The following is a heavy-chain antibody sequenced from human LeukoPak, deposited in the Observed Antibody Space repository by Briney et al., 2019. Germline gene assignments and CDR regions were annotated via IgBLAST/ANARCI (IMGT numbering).Heavy chain of an antibody. J-gene: IGHJ3*02. CDR2: IYYSGST. CDR1: GGSISSSSYY. D-gene: IGHD4-23*01. Sequence: SETLSLTCTVSGGSISSSSYYWGWIRQPPGKGLEWIGSIYYSGSTYYNPSLKSRVTISVDTSKNQFSLKLSSVTAADTAVYYCARGIYGGNSGGAFDIWGQGTMVTVSS. CDR3: ARGIYGGNSGGAFDI. V-gene: IGHV4-39*07.